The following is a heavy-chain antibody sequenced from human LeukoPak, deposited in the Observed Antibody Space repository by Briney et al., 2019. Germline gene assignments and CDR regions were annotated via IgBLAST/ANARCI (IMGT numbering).Heavy chain of an antibody. D-gene: IGHD2-2*01. CDR1: GFTFSSYW. CDR3: ARRGLVPAFDI. J-gene: IGHJ3*02. V-gene: IGHV3-74*01. Sequence: GGSLRLSCEASGFTFSSYWMHWVRQVPGKGLVWVSRISGDGSSTTYADAVKGRFTISRDNAKNTLYLQMSSLRAEDTAVYYCARRGLVPAFDIWGQGTMVTVAS. CDR2: ISGDGSST.